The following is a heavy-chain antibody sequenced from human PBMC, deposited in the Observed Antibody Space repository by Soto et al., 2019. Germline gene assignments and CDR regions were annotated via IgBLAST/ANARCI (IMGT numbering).Heavy chain of an antibody. D-gene: IGHD6-25*01. CDR1: GYSLTDYY. J-gene: IGHJ2*01. V-gene: IGHV1-2*02. CDR2: MNPSSGVT. Sequence: AASVNVSCKASGYSLTDYYVQWVRQAPGQGLELVGWMNPSSGVTKYAEKFQGRVTMTRDXXVXXTXLDLTRLTSDDTALYYCAREGDSGSWPTWGR. CDR3: AREGDSGSWPT.